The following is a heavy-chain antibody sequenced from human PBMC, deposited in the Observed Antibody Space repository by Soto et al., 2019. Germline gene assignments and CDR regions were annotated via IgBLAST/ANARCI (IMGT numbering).Heavy chain of an antibody. D-gene: IGHD1-26*01. CDR1: GFTFSSYW. CDR2: IKQDGSEK. J-gene: IGHJ4*02. V-gene: IGHV3-7*01. Sequence: GGSLRLSCTASGFTFSSYWMSWVRQAPGKGLEWVANIKQDGSEKYYVGSVKGRFTISRDNAKNSLYLQMNSLRAEDTAVYYCARDYKELGVDYWGQGTLVTVSS. CDR3: ARDYKELGVDY.